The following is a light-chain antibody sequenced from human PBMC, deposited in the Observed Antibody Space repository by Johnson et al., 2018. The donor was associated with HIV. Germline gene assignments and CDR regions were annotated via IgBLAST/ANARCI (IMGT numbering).Light chain of an antibody. Sequence: PGQMVTISCSGSSSNIGRNYVSWYQQLPGTAPKLLIYQNTWRPSWIPDRFSGSTSGASATLAITGLQTGDEADYYCGTWDNSLKAEVFGTGTKVTVL. CDR3: GTWDNSLKAEV. V-gene: IGLV1-51*02. J-gene: IGLJ1*01. CDR2: QNT. CDR1: SSNIGRNY.